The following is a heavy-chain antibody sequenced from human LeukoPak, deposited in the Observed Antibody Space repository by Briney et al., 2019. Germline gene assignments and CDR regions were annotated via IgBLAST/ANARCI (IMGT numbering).Heavy chain of an antibody. CDR3: AREATRNIVVVPAAIYYFDY. Sequence: SVKVSCKASGGTFSSCAISWVRQAPGQGLEWMGGIIPIFGTANYAQKFQGRVTITADESTSTAYMELSRLRSEDTAVYYCAREATRNIVVVPAAIYYFDYWGQGTLVTVSS. CDR2: IIPIFGTA. V-gene: IGHV1-69*13. CDR1: GGTFSSCA. J-gene: IGHJ4*02. D-gene: IGHD2-2*01.